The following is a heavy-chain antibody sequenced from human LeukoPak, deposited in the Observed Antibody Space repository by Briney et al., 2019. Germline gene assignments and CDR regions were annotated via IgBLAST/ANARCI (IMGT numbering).Heavy chain of an antibody. V-gene: IGHV1-18*01. J-gene: IGHJ4*02. CDR3: ARGHFDWLFTAFDY. CDR2: ISAYNGNT. D-gene: IGHD3-9*01. CDR1: GYTFTSYG. Sequence: GASVKVSCKASGYTFTSYGISWVRQAPGLGLEWMGWISAYNGNTNYAQKLQGGVTMTTDTSTSTAYMELRSLRSDDTAVYYCARGHFDWLFTAFDYWGQGTLVTVSS.